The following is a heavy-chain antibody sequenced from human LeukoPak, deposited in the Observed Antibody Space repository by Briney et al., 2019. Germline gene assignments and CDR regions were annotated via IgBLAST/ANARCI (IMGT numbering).Heavy chain of an antibody. CDR1: GYTFTGYY. CDR2: INPNSGAT. V-gene: IGHV1-2*02. D-gene: IGHD4-17*01. J-gene: IGHJ4*02. CDR3: ARVRERTTSAAAY. Sequence: ASVKVSCKASGYTFTGYYIHWVRQAPGQGLEWMGWINPNSGATNYAQRFQGRVTMTRDTSISTAYMELSSLTSGDTAVYFCARVRERTTSAAAYWGQGTLVTVSS.